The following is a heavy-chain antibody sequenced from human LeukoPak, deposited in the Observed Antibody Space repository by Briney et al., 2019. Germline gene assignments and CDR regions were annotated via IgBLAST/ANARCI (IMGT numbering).Heavy chain of an antibody. D-gene: IGHD3-22*01. Sequence: SGTLSLTCAVSGGSISSSNWWSWVRQPPGKGLEWIGEIYHSGSTNYNPSLKSRVTISVDKSKNQFSLKLSSVTAADTAVYYCARDDDDSSGYYSDAFDIWGQGTMVTVSS. CDR3: ARDDDDSSGYYSDAFDI. CDR1: GGSISSSNW. CDR2: IYHSGST. V-gene: IGHV4-4*02. J-gene: IGHJ3*02.